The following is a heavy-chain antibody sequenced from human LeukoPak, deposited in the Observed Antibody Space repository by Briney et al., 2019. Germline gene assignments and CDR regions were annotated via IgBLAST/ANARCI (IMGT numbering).Heavy chain of an antibody. J-gene: IGHJ4*02. CDR1: GFTFSTYS. Sequence: GGSLRLSCAASGFTFSTYSMNWVRQGPGKGLEWVSSITSSSGYRYYADSVEGRFTISRDNAKNSLYLQMNSLRAEDTAVYYCARLDGKVEMAIDYWGQGTLVTVSS. CDR2: ITSSSGYR. D-gene: IGHD5-24*01. V-gene: IGHV3-21*01. CDR3: ARLDGKVEMAIDY.